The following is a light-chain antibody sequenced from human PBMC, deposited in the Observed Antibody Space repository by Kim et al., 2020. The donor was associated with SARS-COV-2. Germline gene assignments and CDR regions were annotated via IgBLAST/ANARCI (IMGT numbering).Light chain of an antibody. CDR2: GAS. CDR3: KQYGGSPRT. CDR1: QSVSKNI. Sequence: SPGERATLSGRASQSVSKNILAWYQKNTGQAHRLIIYGASRRATGIQDRYSGSGAGTEFTLTISRLEHEDFAVFYCKQYGGSPRTFGQGTKVDIK. V-gene: IGKV3-20*01. J-gene: IGKJ1*01.